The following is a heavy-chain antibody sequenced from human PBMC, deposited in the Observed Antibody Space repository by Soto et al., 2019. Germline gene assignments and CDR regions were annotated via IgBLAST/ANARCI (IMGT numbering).Heavy chain of an antibody. CDR2: IYPSDSDT. CDR1: GYIFTKYW. D-gene: IGHD3-16*01. CDR3: ARDRVGGELGYYYYGMDV. V-gene: IGHV5-51*01. J-gene: IGHJ6*02. Sequence: PGEALKISWRGSGYIFTKYWMGWVRPMPGKGVEWMGIIYPSDSDTNYNPSFQGQVTISADKSITTTYLQLSSLKASDTAIYYCARDRVGGELGYYYYGMDVWGQGTTVTVSS.